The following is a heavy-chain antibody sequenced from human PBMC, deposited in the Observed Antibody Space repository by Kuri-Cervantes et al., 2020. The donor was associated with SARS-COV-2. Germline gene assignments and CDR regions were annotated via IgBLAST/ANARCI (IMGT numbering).Heavy chain of an antibody. J-gene: IGHJ6*03. Sequence: ASVKVSCKASGYTFTSYGISWVRQAPGQGLEWMGWISAYNGNTNYAQKLQGRVTMTTDTSTSTAHMELRSLRSEDTAVYYCARGLGFRPDYDFWSGYRVGYYMDVWGKGTTVTVSS. V-gene: IGHV1-18*01. D-gene: IGHD3-3*01. CDR3: ARGLGFRPDYDFWSGYRVGYYMDV. CDR1: GYTFTSYG. CDR2: ISAYNGNT.